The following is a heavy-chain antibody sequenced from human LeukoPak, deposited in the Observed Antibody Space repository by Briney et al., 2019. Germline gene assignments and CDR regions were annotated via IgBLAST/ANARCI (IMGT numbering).Heavy chain of an antibody. CDR3: ARQSTKYRSGWLFDY. Sequence: SETLSLTCTVSGGSISSSSYYWGWIRQPPGKELVWFGSVYYSGSTYYNPSLKSRVTISVETSKNQFSLNLSSVTAADRAVYYCARQSTKYRSGWLFDYWGQGTLVTVSS. CDR2: VYYSGST. J-gene: IGHJ4*02. CDR1: GGSISSSSYY. V-gene: IGHV4-39*01. D-gene: IGHD6-19*01.